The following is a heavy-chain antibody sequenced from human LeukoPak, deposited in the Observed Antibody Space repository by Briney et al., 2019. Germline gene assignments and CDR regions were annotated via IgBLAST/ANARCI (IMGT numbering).Heavy chain of an antibody. CDR2: ISGSGGST. CDR3: AKDLIRGYSGYAGDY. V-gene: IGHV3-23*01. CDR1: GFTFSSYA. Sequence: PGGSLRLSCAASGFTFSSYAMSWVRQAPGKGLGWVSAISGSGGSTYYADSVKGRFTISRDNSKNTLYLQMNSLRAEDTAVYYCAKDLIRGYSGYAGDYWGQGTLVTVSS. J-gene: IGHJ4*02. D-gene: IGHD5-12*01.